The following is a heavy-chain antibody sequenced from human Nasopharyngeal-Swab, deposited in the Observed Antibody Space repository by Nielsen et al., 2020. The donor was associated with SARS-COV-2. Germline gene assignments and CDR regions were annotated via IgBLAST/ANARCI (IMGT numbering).Heavy chain of an antibody. CDR1: GFTFSSYG. CDR2: IWYDGSNK. CDR3: ASHYGSGSRPLDY. V-gene: IGHV3-33*01. Sequence: GESLKISCAASGFTFSSYGMHWVRQAPGKGLEWVAVIWYDGSNKYYADSVKGRFTISRDNSKNTLYLQMNSLRAEDTAVYYCASHYGSGSRPLDYWGQGTLVTVSS. J-gene: IGHJ4*02. D-gene: IGHD3-10*01.